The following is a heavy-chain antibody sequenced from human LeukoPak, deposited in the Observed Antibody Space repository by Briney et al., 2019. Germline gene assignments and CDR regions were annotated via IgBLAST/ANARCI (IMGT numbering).Heavy chain of an antibody. V-gene: IGHV4-59*06. J-gene: IGHJ4*02. CDR1: GGSISSYY. CDR3: SRGAEWLSYSFDY. CDR2: IYYSGST. D-gene: IGHD3-3*01. Sequence: SETLSLTCTVSGGSISSYYWSWIRQPPGKGLEWIGYIYYSGSTYYNPSLKSRVTISVDTSKNQFSLKLSSVTAADTAVYYCSRGAEWLSYSFDYWGQGTLVTVSS.